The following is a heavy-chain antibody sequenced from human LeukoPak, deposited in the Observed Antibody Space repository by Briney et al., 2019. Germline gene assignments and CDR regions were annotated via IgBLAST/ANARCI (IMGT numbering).Heavy chain of an antibody. Sequence: GGSLRLSCAASGFTFSSYSMNWVRQAPGKGLEWVSSISSSSSYIYYADSVKGRFTISRDNAKNSLFLQMNSLRVEDTAVYYCARVTTKVADAFDIWGQGTMVTVSS. J-gene: IGHJ3*02. CDR3: ARVTTKVADAFDI. V-gene: IGHV3-21*04. CDR2: ISSSSSYI. D-gene: IGHD4-11*01. CDR1: GFTFSSYS.